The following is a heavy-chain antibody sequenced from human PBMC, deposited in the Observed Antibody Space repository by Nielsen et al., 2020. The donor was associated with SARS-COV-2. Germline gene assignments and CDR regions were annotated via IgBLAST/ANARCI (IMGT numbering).Heavy chain of an antibody. CDR1: GFTFSSYA. V-gene: IGHV3-23*01. CDR2: ISGSGGST. CDR3: AKCPGYYYYYMDV. Sequence: GESLKISCAASGFTFSSYAMSWVRQAPGKGLEWVSAISGSGGSTYYADSVKGRFTISRDNSKNTLYLQMNSLRAEDTAVYYCAKCPGYYYYYMDVWGKGTTVTVSS. J-gene: IGHJ6*03.